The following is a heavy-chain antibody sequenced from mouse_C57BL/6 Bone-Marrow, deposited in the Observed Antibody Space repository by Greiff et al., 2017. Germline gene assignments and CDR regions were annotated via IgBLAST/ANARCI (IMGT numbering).Heavy chain of an antibody. CDR3: ARLRRYYGPDWYFDV. CDR1: GYTFTSYW. J-gene: IGHJ1*03. CDR2: INPSSGYT. Sequence: QVQLQQSGAELAKPGASVKLSCKASGYTFTSYWMHWVKQRPGQGLEWIGYINPSSGYTKYNQKFKDKATLTADKSSSTAYMQLSSLTYEDSAVXYCARLRRYYGPDWYFDVWGTGTTVTVSA. V-gene: IGHV1-7*01. D-gene: IGHD1-2*01.